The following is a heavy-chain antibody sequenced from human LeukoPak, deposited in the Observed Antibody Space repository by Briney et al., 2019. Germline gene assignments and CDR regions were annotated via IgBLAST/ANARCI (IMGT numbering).Heavy chain of an antibody. J-gene: IGHJ4*02. V-gene: IGHV4-59*01. Sequence: SETLSLTCTVSGGSISSYYWSWIRQPPGKGLEWIGYIYYSGSTNYNPSLKSRVTISVDTSKNQFSLKLSSVTAADTAVYYCARDHLSGWQDYWGQGTLVTVSS. CDR2: IYYSGST. CDR3: ARDHLSGWQDY. D-gene: IGHD6-19*01. CDR1: GGSISSYY.